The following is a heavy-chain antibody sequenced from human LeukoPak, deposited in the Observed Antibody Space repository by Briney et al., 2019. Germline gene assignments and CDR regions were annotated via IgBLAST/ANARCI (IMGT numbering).Heavy chain of an antibody. V-gene: IGHV1-69*06. CDR2: IIPIFGTA. CDR3: ARADQYYSGTSLVL. CDR1: GGTFSSYA. D-gene: IGHD2-2*01. J-gene: IGHJ4*02. Sequence: GSSVKVSCKASGGTFSSYAISWVRQAPGQGLEWMGGIIPIFGTANYAQKFQGRVTITADKSTSTAYMELSRLRSDDTAVYYCARADQYYSGTSLVLWGQGTLVTVSS.